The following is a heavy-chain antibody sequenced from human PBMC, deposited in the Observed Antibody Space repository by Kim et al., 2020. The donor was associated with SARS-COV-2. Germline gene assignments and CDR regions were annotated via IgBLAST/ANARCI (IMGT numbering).Heavy chain of an antibody. Sequence: ASVKVSCKASGYTFTSYAMHWVRQAPGQRLEWMGWINAGNGNTKYSQKFQGRVTITRDTSASTAYMELSSLRSEDTAVYYCARDLGPYSGYDWGIDYWGQGTLVTVSS. CDR1: GYTFTSYA. J-gene: IGHJ4*02. CDR3: ARDLGPYSGYDWGIDY. CDR2: INAGNGNT. D-gene: IGHD5-12*01. V-gene: IGHV1-3*01.